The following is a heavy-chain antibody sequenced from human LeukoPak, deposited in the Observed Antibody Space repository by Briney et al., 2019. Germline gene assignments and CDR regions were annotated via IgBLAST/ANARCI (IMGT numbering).Heavy chain of an antibody. D-gene: IGHD6-19*01. CDR3: ARGSLGYSSGWYFDY. Sequence: GASVKVSCKASGGTFSSYAISWVRQAPGQGLEWMGGIIPIFGTANYAQKFQGRVTITADKSTSTAYMELSSLRSEDTAVYYCARGSLGYSSGWYFDYWGQGTLVTVSS. J-gene: IGHJ4*02. CDR2: IIPIFGTA. CDR1: GGTFSSYA. V-gene: IGHV1-69*06.